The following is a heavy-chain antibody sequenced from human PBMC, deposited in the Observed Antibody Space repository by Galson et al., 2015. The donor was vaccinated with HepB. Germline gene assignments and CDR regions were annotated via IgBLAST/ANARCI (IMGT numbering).Heavy chain of an antibody. CDR3: TTDTRRIIVGATWGRAPLADY. Sequence: SLRLSCAASGFTFSNAWMNWVRQAPGKGLEWVGRIKSKTDGGTTDYAAPVKGRFTISRDDSKNTLYLQMNSPKTEDTAVYYCTTDTRRIIVGATWGRAPLADYWGQGTLVTVSS. CDR1: GFTFSNAW. J-gene: IGHJ4*02. D-gene: IGHD1-26*01. CDR2: IKSKTDGGTT. V-gene: IGHV3-15*07.